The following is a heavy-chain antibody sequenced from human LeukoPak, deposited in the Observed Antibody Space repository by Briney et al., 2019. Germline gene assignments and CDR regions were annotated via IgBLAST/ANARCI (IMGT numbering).Heavy chain of an antibody. J-gene: IGHJ4*02. CDR1: GFTFSRYW. Sequence: GGSLRLSCTASGFTFSRYWMTWVRQAPGKGLEWVANIKEDGSAKYYVDSMKGRFTISRDNAKNSLYLQIDSLRAEDTAVYYCARDSPGYGGYSYWGQGTLVTVSS. CDR2: IKEDGSAK. V-gene: IGHV3-7*04. CDR3: ARDSPGYGGYSY. D-gene: IGHD5-12*01.